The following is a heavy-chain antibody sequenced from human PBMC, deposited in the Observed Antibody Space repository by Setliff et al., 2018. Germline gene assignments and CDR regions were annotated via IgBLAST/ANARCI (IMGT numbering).Heavy chain of an antibody. D-gene: IGHD2-2*01. V-gene: IGHV4-34*01. CDR2: IYHSGST. CDR3: ARAVPRGATPDYWYFDL. CDR1: GGSFSGYH. Sequence: PSETLSLTCAVYGGSFSGYHWSWIRQAPGKGLEWIGSIYHSGSTYFNPSLKSRVTISVDTSKNQFSLKLNSVTAADTTVYYCARAVPRGATPDYWYFDLWGRGTLVTVS. J-gene: IGHJ2*01.